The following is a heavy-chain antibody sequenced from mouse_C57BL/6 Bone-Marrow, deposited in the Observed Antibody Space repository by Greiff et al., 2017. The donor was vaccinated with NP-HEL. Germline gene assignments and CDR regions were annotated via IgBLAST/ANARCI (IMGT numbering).Heavy chain of an antibody. D-gene: IGHD1-1*01. Sequence: EVMLVESGGGLVKPGGSLKLSCAASGFTFSDYGMHWVRQAPEKGLEWVAYISSGSSTIYYADTVKGRFTISRDNAKTTLFLPMTSLRSEDTAMYYCASQFITTVVATGAMDYWGQGTSVTVSS. V-gene: IGHV5-17*01. CDR2: ISSGSSTI. CDR3: ASQFITTVVATGAMDY. CDR1: GFTFSDYG. J-gene: IGHJ4*01.